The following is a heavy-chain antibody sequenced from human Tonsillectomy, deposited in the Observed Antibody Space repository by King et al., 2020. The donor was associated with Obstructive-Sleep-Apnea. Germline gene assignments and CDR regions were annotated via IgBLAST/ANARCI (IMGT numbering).Heavy chain of an antibody. Sequence: QLQESGPGLVKPSQTLSLTCTVSGGSIGSGGYYWSWIRQHPGKGLEWIGYIYYSGTTFYNPSLKSRVTISVDTSKNQFSLNLNSVTAADTAVYYCARSGFVAVAGFDYWGQGTLVTVSS. J-gene: IGHJ4*02. CDR3: ARSGFVAVAGFDY. CDR1: GGSIGSGGYY. V-gene: IGHV4-31*03. D-gene: IGHD6-19*01. CDR2: IYYSGTT.